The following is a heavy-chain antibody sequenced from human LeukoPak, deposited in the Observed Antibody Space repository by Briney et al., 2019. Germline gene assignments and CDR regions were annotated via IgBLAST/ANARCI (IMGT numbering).Heavy chain of an antibody. Sequence: GKTLRLSCAASAFTFSSYGMHWVRQAQGKGQEWVAVISSDGSNKYYADSVKGRFTISRDNFRNTVYLQMDSLGADYTAVYFCAKDQSKSWYYFDYWGQGTLVNVSS. J-gene: IGHJ4*02. CDR1: AFTFSSYG. CDR2: ISSDGSNK. CDR3: AKDQSKSWYYFDY. D-gene: IGHD6-13*01. V-gene: IGHV3-30*18.